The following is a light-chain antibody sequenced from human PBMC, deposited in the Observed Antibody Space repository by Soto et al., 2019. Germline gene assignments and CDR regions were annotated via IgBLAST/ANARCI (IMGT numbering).Light chain of an antibody. CDR1: QSISNY. Sequence: EIVLTQSPATLSLSPGDRATLSCRASQSISNYLAWYQQKPGQAPRLLIFDASNRAAGIPPRFSGSGSGTEFSLTISSLEPEDVAIYYCQQRSYRPEITFGGGTKVEI. CDR3: QQRSYRPEIT. J-gene: IGKJ4*01. CDR2: DAS. V-gene: IGKV3-11*01.